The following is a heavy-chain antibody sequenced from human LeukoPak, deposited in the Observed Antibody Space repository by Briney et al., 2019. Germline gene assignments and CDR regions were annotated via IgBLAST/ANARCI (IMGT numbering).Heavy chain of an antibody. CDR2: INHSGRT. CDR1: GGSFSGYY. J-gene: IGHJ4*02. D-gene: IGHD3-10*01. V-gene: IGHV4-34*01. CDR3: ARVYGSGSYSDYFDY. Sequence: SETLSLTCAVYGGSFSGYYWSWIRQPPGKGLEWIGEINHSGRTNYNPSLKSRVTISVDTSKNQFSLKLSSVTAADTAVYYCARVYGSGSYSDYFDYWGQGTLVTVPS.